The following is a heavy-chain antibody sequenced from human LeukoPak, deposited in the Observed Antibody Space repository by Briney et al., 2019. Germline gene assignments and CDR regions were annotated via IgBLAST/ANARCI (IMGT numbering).Heavy chain of an antibody. D-gene: IGHD3-10*01. CDR3: TTEEIGWFRELLGY. V-gene: IGHV3-15*01. CDR1: GFTFSNAW. CDR2: IKSKADGGTT. J-gene: IGHJ4*02. Sequence: GGSLRLSCAASGFTFSNAWMSWVRQAPGKGLEWVGRIKSKADGGTTDYAAPVKGRFTISRDDSKNTLYLQMNSLKTEDTAVNYCTTEEIGWFRELLGYWGQGTLVTVSS.